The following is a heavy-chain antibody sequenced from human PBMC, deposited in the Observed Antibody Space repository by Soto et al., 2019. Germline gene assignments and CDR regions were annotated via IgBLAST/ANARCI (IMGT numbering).Heavy chain of an antibody. CDR2: ISGSGGRS. V-gene: IGHV3-23*01. CDR3: AKAYFVWSSEQPYYFDY. Sequence: GVFLRLSCAASGFNFSSYAMTWVRQGQGKGLEWVSGISGSGGRSYYADSVKGRFTISRDNSKSTLYLQMNSLRAEDTAVYYCAKAYFVWSSEQPYYFDYWGQGTLVTVSS. J-gene: IGHJ4*02. CDR1: GFNFSSYA. D-gene: IGHD3-16*01.